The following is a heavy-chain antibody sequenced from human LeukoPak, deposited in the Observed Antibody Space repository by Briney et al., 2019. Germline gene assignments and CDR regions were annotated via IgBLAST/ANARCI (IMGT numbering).Heavy chain of an antibody. CDR1: GYTFTSYD. CDR2: MNPNRGNT. Sequence: ASVKVSCKSSGYTFTSYDINWVRQATGQGLAWMGWMNPNRGNTGYAQKSQGRVTMTRNTSISTAYMELSSLRSEDTAVYYCARHTGGRNYDFWSGYYGYYYYMDVWGKGTTVTVSS. J-gene: IGHJ6*03. V-gene: IGHV1-8*01. D-gene: IGHD3-3*01. CDR3: ARHTGGRNYDFWSGYYGYYYYMDV.